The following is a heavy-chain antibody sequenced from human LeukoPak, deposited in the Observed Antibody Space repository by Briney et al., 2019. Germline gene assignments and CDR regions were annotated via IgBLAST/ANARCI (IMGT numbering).Heavy chain of an antibody. V-gene: IGHV4-59*01. CDR3: ARGGSAVGAHFGFDY. J-gene: IGHJ4*02. CDR2: IYYSGST. D-gene: IGHD1-26*01. CDR1: GGSISSYY. Sequence: SETLSLTCTVSGGSISSYYWSWIRQPPGKGLEWIGYIYYSGSTNYNPSLKSRVTISVDTSKNQFSLKLSSVTAADTAVYYCARGGSAVGAHFGFDYWGQGTLVTVSS.